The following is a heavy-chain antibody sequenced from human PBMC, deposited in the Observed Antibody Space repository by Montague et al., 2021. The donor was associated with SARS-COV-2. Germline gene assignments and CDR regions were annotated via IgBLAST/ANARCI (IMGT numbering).Heavy chain of an antibody. V-gene: IGHV4-34*01. CDR2: ISQSGNN. CDR3: ARLGDGIVPSPILGLGPYYSTSYSDF. J-gene: IGHJ6*04. CDR1: GGSFSRYY. Sequence: SETLSLTCAVYGGSFSRYYWSWIRQPPGKGLEWIGEISQSGNNKYNPSLKSRVTISLDTSRNQFSLKLRSVTAADTAFYYCARLGDGIVPSPILGLGPYYSTSYSDFWGKGPTVTVSS. D-gene: IGHD2-2*02.